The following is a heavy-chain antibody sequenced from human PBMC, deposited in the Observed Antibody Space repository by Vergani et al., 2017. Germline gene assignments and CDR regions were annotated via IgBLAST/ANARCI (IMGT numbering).Heavy chain of an antibody. CDR2: ISSSGSTI. J-gene: IGHJ4*02. CDR1: GFTFSSYW. CDR3: ARDGGERASNVFDY. D-gene: IGHD4-11*01. V-gene: IGHV3-48*04. Sequence: EVQLVESGGGLVQPGGSLRLSCAASGFTFSSYWMHWVRQAPGKGLVWVSYISSSGSTIYYADSVKGRFTISRDNAKNSLYLQMNSLRAEDTAVYYCARDGGERASNVFDYWGQGTLVTVSS.